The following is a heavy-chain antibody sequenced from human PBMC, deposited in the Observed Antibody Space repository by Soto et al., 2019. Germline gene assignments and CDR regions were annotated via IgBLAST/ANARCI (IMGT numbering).Heavy chain of an antibody. J-gene: IGHJ2*01. CDR2: IFDSGST. V-gene: IGHV4-30-4*01. CDR1: GGSISGGVHS. Sequence: QVQLQESGPGLVKPSETLSLTCTVSGGSISGGVHSWSWIRQPPGKGLEWIGHIFDSGSTYYNPSLKSRLTISVDTSKNQFSLRLSSVTAADTAVYYCAREIMPLTNDLYFDLWGRGTLVTVSS. CDR3: AREIMPLTNDLYFDL. D-gene: IGHD2-8*01.